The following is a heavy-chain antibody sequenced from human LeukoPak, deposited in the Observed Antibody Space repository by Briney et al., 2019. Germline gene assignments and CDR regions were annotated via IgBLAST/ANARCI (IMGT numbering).Heavy chain of an antibody. CDR1: GGTFSSYA. J-gene: IGHJ3*02. CDR2: IIPILGIA. CDR3: AREGSGWYLAHDAFDI. D-gene: IGHD6-19*01. Sequence: SVKVSCKASGGTFSSYAISWVRQAPGQGLEWMGRIIPILGIANYAQKFQGRVTITADKSTSTAYMELSSLRSEDTAVYYCAREGSGWYLAHDAFDIWGQGTMVTVSS. V-gene: IGHV1-69*04.